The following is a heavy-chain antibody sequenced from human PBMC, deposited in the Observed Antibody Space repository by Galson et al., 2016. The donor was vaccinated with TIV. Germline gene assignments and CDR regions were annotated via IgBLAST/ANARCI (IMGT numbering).Heavy chain of an antibody. Sequence: LSLTCTVSGASVSSDPYYWSWIRQAPGKGLEWIGYIYYSGSTNYNPSLKSRVSTSIDTSKNMFSLKLSSVNAADTAVYFCARERAIYGDYFYYYYMDVWGKGTTVTVSS. V-gene: IGHV4-61*01. CDR2: IYYSGST. CDR3: ARERAIYGDYFYYYYMDV. D-gene: IGHD4-17*01. J-gene: IGHJ6*03. CDR1: GASVSSDPYY.